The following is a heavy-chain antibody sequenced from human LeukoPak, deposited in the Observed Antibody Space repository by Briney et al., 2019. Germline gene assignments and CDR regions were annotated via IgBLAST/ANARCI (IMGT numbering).Heavy chain of an antibody. D-gene: IGHD3-3*01. J-gene: IGHJ5*02. V-gene: IGHV1-8*01. CDR1: GYTFTSYD. CDR3: ARTRKITIFGVVTPNWFDP. Sequence: GASVKGSCKASGYTFTSYDINWVRQATGQGLEWMGWMNPNSGNTGYAQKFQGRVTKTRNTSISTAYMELSSLRSEDTAVYYCARTRKITIFGVVTPNWFDPWGQGTLVTVSS. CDR2: MNPNSGNT.